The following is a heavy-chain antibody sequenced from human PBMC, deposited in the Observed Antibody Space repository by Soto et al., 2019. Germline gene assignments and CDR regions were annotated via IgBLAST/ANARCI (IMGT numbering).Heavy chain of an antibody. CDR3: ALLVVAAKGNENWFYP. CDR1: GFSLSTSGVG. J-gene: IGHJ5*02. V-gene: IGHV2-5*02. CDR2: IYWDYDK. Sequence: QITLKESGPTLVKPTQTLTLTCTFSGFSLSTSGVGVGWIRQPPGKALEWLALIYWDYDKRYSTSLKSRLTITTDTYKNQVVLTITNMDPVDTATYYCALLVVAAKGNENWFYPWGQGTLVTVSS. D-gene: IGHD2-15*01.